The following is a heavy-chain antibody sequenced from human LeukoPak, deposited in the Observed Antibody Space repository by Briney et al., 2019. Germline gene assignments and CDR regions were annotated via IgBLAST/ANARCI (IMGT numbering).Heavy chain of an antibody. CDR1: GFTFSNYG. CDR2: IRYDDGNTK. D-gene: IGHD3-3*01. J-gene: IGHJ4*02. Sequence: PGRSLRLSCAASGFTFSNYGMHWVRQAPGKGLEWVATIRYDDGNTKNYADSVKGRFTIPRDNSQNTLYLQMNDLRAEDTAVYYCAKSPYYDFWPFDYWGQGTLVTVSS. CDR3: AKSPYYDFWPFDY. V-gene: IGHV3-33*06.